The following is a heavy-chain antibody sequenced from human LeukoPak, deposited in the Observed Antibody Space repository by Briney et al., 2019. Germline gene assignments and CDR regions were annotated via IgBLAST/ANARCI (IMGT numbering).Heavy chain of an antibody. J-gene: IGHJ4*02. D-gene: IGHD1-26*01. V-gene: IGHV3-64D*09. CDR1: GFTSSSFA. CDR3: VKDPSGNYFYFDY. CDR2: ISSDGGRT. Sequence: SGGSLRLSCSASGFTSSSFAMFWVRQAPGKGLEYVSGISSDGGRTNYADSVKARFTISRDNSKVTLYLQMTSLRPEDTAIYYCVKDPSGNYFYFDYWGQGTLVTVSS.